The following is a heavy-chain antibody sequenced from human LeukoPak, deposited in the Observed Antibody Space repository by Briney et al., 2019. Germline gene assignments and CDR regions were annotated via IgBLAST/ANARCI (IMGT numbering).Heavy chain of an antibody. Sequence: PSDTLSLTCAVYGMSFSDYSLSWIRQPPGKGLEWMGEINHSGSTNCNPSLKSRVTISLDTSKNQFSLRLSSVTAADTAVYYCAGTRQGWLPQYYFGYWGQRTLVTVA. CDR3: AGTRQGWLPQYYFGY. CDR1: GMSFSDYS. CDR2: INHSGST. J-gene: IGHJ4*02. V-gene: IGHV4-34*01. D-gene: IGHD5-12*01.